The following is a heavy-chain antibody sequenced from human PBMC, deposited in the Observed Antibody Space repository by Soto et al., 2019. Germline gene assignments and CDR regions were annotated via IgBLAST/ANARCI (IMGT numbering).Heavy chain of an antibody. CDR2: IWYDRSNK. CDR1: GFTFSSYG. D-gene: IGHD6-19*01. CDR3: ARDRSSGWSAYYYYYGMDV. V-gene: IGHV3-33*01. J-gene: IGHJ6*02. Sequence: QVQLVESGGGVVQPGRSLRLSCAASGFTFSSYGMHWVRQAPGKGLEWVAVIWYDRSNKYYADSVKGRFTISRDNSKNTLYLQMNSLRAEDTAVYYCARDRSSGWSAYYYYYGMDVWGQGTTVTVSS.